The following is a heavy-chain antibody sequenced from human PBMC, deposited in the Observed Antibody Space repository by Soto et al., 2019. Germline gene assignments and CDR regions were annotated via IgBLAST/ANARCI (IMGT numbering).Heavy chain of an antibody. CDR1: GFSLSTGGVG. CDR2: IHWDDDK. D-gene: IGHD2-15*01. CDR3: VLLRSNTKSFDS. V-gene: IGHV2-5*02. Sequence: QITLKESGPTLVKPTQTLTLTWTFSGFSLSTGGVGVGWIRQPPGKALECLALIHWDDDKRYSPSLRSRVTVTKDTSQNPVVLTMTNMAPVDTATYDYVLLRSNTKSFDSWGQGTLVTVS. J-gene: IGHJ4*02.